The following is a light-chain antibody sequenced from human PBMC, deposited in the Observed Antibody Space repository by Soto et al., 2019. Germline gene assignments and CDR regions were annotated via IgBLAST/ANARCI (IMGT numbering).Light chain of an antibody. V-gene: IGKV1-17*01. Sequence: DIQMTQSPSSLSASVGDRVTITCRASQGIRNYLGWYQQRQGKAPKRLIYAASSLQIGVPSRFSGSGSGTEFTLTISSLQPEDFATYYCLQHNSYPWTFGQGTKVDIK. CDR3: LQHNSYPWT. CDR2: AAS. J-gene: IGKJ1*01. CDR1: QGIRNY.